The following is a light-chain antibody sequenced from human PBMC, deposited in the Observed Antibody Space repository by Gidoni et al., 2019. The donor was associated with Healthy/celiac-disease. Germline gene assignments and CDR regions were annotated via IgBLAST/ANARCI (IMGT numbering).Light chain of an antibody. Sequence: EIVMTQSPATLSGSRGERATLSCRASQSVSSNLAWYQQKPGQAPRLLLYGASTMATGIPARFSGSVSGTEFTLTISSLQSEDFAVYYCQQYNNLPLTFGGGTKVEIQ. CDR2: GAS. CDR3: QQYNNLPLT. V-gene: IGKV3-15*01. J-gene: IGKJ4*01. CDR1: QSVSSN.